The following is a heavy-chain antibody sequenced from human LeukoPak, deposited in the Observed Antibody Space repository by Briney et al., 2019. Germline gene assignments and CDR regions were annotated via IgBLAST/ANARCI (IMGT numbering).Heavy chain of an antibody. CDR1: GFAFRSYS. J-gene: IGHJ3*02. CDR2: ISSDGTTT. CDR3: ARDYGGNRRGYDI. V-gene: IGHV3-74*01. Sequence: GGSLRLSCAASGFAFRSYSMGWARQPPGKGLVWVSRISSDGTTTVYADSVKGRVTISRDNAKNTVYLQMSGLRAEDTAVYYCARDYGGNRRGYDIWGQGTMVTVSS. D-gene: IGHD4-23*01.